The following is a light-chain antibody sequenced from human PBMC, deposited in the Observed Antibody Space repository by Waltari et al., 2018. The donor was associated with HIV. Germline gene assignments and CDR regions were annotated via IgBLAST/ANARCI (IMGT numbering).Light chain of an antibody. CDR3: SSYTSRATGVL. CDR1: SSDIGGYNF. Sequence: QSALTQPASVSGSPGQSITISCTGTSSDIGGYNFVSWYQQHPGRAPRLMIYEVTSRPSGVSNLLSCSRSGHTASPTIPGLQAEDEADYYCSSYTSRATGVLFGGGTTLTVL. J-gene: IGLJ2*01. V-gene: IGLV2-14*01. CDR2: EVT.